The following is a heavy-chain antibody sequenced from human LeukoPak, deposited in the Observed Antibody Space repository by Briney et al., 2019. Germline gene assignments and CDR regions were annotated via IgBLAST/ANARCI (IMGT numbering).Heavy chain of an antibody. D-gene: IGHD1-14*01. V-gene: IGHV4-4*07. CDR1: GDSSGTYY. Sequence: SETLSLTCTVSGDSSGTYYWSWIRLPAGKGLEWIGQLSTSGGSKYNPSLTGRVTMSLDTSNNHFSLALTALTAADTAIYYCARRDQTTAWSFDLWGRGAQVSVSS. CDR2: LSTSGGS. J-gene: IGHJ2*01. CDR3: ARRDQTTAWSFDL.